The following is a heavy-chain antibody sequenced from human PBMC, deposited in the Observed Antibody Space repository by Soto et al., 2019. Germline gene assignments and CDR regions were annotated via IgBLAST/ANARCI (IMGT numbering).Heavy chain of an antibody. CDR3: ARGGLYYFDY. V-gene: IGHV4-34*01. J-gene: IGHJ4*02. CDR2: INHSGST. D-gene: IGHD2-2*02. Sequence: SETLSLTCAVYGGSFSGYYWSWIRQPPGKGLEWIGEINHSGSTNYSPSLKSRVTISVDTSKNQFSLKLSSVTAADTAVYYCARGGLYYFDYWGQGTLVTVSS. CDR1: GGSFSGYY.